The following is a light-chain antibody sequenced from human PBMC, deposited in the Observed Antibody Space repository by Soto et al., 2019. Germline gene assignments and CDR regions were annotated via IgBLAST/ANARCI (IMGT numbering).Light chain of an antibody. CDR3: QHYKNWTWT. CDR2: DXS. V-gene: IGKV3-15*01. Sequence: ETVMTQSPATLPVSLGERATLSCSASSSVVSTLAWYQQKLGQAPRVXRVDXSTMATGIPARFSGSGSGTEFTLTISSLQSDDFAVYYCQHYKNWTWTVGQGTKVDIK. J-gene: IGKJ1*01. CDR1: SSVVST.